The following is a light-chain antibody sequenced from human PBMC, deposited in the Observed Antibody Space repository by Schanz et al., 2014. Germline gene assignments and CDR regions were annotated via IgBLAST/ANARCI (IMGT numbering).Light chain of an antibody. J-gene: IGKJ4*01. CDR1: QSVSNK. CDR3: QQRGSWPLT. Sequence: EIVMTQSPGTLSVSPGEGATLSCTGSQSVSNKLAWYQQKPGQAPRLLIYAASTRATGIPARFSGSGSGTDFTLTISSLEPEDFAVYYCQQRGSWPLTFGGGTKVEIK. V-gene: IGKV3-11*01. CDR2: AAS.